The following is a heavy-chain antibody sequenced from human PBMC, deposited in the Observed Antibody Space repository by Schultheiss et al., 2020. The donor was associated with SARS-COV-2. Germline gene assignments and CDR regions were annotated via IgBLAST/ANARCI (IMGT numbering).Heavy chain of an antibody. CDR3: ARSRGDDAFDI. CDR2: ISSSSSYI. V-gene: IGHV3-11*03. Sequence: GGSLRLSCAASGFTFSDYYMSWIRQAPGKGLEWVSYISSSSSYIYYADSVKGRFTISRDNAKNSLYLQMNSLRAEDTAVYYCARSRGDDAFDIWGQGTMVTVSS. D-gene: IGHD2-21*01. J-gene: IGHJ3*02. CDR1: GFTFSDYY.